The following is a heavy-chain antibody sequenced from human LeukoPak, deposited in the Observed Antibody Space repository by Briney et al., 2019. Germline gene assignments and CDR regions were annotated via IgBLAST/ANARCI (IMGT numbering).Heavy chain of an antibody. Sequence: GGSLRLSCSASGFTFSTYWMTWVRQAPGKGLEWVANIKQDGSKKSYVDSVKGRFTISRDNAKNSLYLQMNSLRAEDTAIYYCTRVGYIDEGIDYWGQGTLVTVSS. CDR2: IKQDGSKK. J-gene: IGHJ4*02. CDR3: TRVGYIDEGIDY. CDR1: GFTFSTYW. D-gene: IGHD5-24*01. V-gene: IGHV3-7*04.